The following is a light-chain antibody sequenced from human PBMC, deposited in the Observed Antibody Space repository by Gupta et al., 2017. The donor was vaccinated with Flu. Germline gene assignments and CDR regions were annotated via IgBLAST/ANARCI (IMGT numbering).Light chain of an antibody. V-gene: IGKV1-39*01. Sequence: PSSLSASVGDRVTITCRASQSIGNYLNWYQQQPGKAPKLLIYAASRLQGGVPSRFSGSGSGTDFTLTISRLQPEDYATYYCQQSDNTPYTFGQGTKLEIK. CDR1: QSIGNY. CDR2: AAS. J-gene: IGKJ2*01. CDR3: QQSDNTPYT.